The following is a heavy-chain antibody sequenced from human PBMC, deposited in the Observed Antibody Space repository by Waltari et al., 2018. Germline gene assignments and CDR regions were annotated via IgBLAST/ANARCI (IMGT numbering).Heavy chain of an antibody. Sequence: QVQLVQSGSELKKPGASVKVSCKASGYTFTSYAMNWVRQAPGQGVEWMGWINTNTVNPTYAQGFPGRFVFSLDTSVSTAYLQISSLKAEDTAVYYCARGTYDFWSGYYLTYDYWGQGTLVTVSS. D-gene: IGHD3-3*01. CDR3: ARGTYDFWSGYYLTYDY. J-gene: IGHJ4*02. CDR1: GYTFTSYA. V-gene: IGHV7-4-1*02. CDR2: INTNTVNP.